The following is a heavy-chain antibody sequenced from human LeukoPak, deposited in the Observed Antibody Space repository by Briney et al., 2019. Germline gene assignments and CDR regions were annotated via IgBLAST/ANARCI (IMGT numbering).Heavy chain of an antibody. CDR3: VRGRDGALTSCEY. Sequence: GGSLRLSCAASGFRFDDYGMSWVRQAPGKGLEWVSGINWKGGDTGYADSVKGRFTISRDNAKNSLDLQMNSLKVEDTALYYCVRGRDGALTSCEYWGQGTLVSVSS. CDR1: GFRFDDYG. CDR2: INWKGGDT. J-gene: IGHJ4*02. V-gene: IGHV3-20*04. D-gene: IGHD4-17*01.